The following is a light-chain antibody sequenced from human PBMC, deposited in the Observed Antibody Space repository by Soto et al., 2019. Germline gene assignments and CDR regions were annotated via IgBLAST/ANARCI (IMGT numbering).Light chain of an antibody. CDR3: HQRQSWPRT. V-gene: IGKV3-15*01. CDR2: GAS. Sequence: EIVMTQSPATLSVSPGERATVSCRASQSLSSNLAWYQQKPGQAPRLLIYGASTRATGIPARFSGSGSGTDFTLTISSLAPDDFAIYYCHQRQSWPRTFGQGTKVDIK. CDR1: QSLSSN. J-gene: IGKJ1*01.